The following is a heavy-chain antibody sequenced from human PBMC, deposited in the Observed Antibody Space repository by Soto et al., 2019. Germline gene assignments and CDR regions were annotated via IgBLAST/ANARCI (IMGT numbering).Heavy chain of an antibody. D-gene: IGHD3-10*01. CDR1: GGPIKTGDYY. CDR2: VFYSGAT. Sequence: LSLTCNVSGGPIKTGDYYWNWIRQPPGKGLEWIGYVFYSGATNYSPSPKSRAAISMDTSKNQFSLSLTSVTAADTAVYYCARAGFSYGHLLFWGQGIRVTVSS. J-gene: IGHJ4*02. CDR3: ARAGFSYGHLLF. V-gene: IGHV4-30-4*01.